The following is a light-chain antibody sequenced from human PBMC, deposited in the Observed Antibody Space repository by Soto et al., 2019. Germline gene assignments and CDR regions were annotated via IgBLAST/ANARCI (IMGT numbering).Light chain of an antibody. CDR2: DAS. CDR3: QRRGNWPRFT. J-gene: IGKJ3*01. Sequence: EIVVTQSPATPSLFPGERAARSCRSSQRVRSNLAWYQQKPGQAPWLLIYDASYRATGIPARFSGSGSGTDFTLTIRSLEPEDFAVYYCQRRGNWPRFTFGPVTKVDIK. V-gene: IGKV3-11*01. CDR1: QRVRSN.